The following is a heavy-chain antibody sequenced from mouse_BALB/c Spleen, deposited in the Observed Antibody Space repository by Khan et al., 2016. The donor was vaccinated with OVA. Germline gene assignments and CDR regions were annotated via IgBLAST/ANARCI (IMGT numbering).Heavy chain of an antibody. J-gene: IGHJ3*01. Sequence: QVQLKESGPGLVQPSQSLSITCTVSGFSLNNYSVHWVRQSPGKGLEWLGVIWSAGSTDYNAAFISRLTISKDNSRSQVFFKMISRQPNDKATYYCARRGYDYGRGALFAYWGQGTLVTVSA. CDR1: GFSLNNYS. D-gene: IGHD2-4*01. V-gene: IGHV2-2*02. CDR2: IWSAGST. CDR3: ARRGYDYGRGALFAY.